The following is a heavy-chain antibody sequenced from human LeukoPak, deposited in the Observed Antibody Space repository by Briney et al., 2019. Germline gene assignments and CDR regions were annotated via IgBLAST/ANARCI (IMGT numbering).Heavy chain of an antibody. D-gene: IGHD1-26*01. J-gene: IGHJ4*02. CDR1: GGSISSGGYY. CDR3: ARLPRSGSYQGVFDY. CDR2: IYYSRNT. V-gene: IGHV4-61*08. Sequence: ASETLSLTCTVSGGSISSGGYYWSWIRQPPGEGLEWIGYIYYSRNTMYNPSLKSRVTISLDTSKNQFSLRVSSVTAADTAVYYCARLPRSGSYQGVFDYWGQGTLVTVSS.